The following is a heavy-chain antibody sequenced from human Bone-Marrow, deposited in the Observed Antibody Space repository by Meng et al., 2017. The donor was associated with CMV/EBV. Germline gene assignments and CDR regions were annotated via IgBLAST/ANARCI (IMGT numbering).Heavy chain of an antibody. CDR2: IYSGGSST. Sequence: GESLKISCAASGFTFSSYAMSWVRQAPGKGLEWVSVIYSGGSSTYYADSVKGRFTISRDNSKNTLYLQMNSLRAEDTAVYYCAAERGGWGYGDSTSDYWGQGTLATVSS. V-gene: IGHV3-23*03. CDR1: GFTFSSYA. CDR3: AAERGGWGYGDSTSDY. J-gene: IGHJ4*02. D-gene: IGHD4-17*01.